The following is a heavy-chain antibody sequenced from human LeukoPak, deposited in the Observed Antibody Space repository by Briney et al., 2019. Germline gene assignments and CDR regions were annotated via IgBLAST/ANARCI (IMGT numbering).Heavy chain of an antibody. CDR3: ARWATSFDL. D-gene: IGHD5-24*01. J-gene: IGHJ4*02. Sequence: GGSLRLSCAASGFTFGDYAMHWVRRAPGKGLEWVSLISGDGGSTYYADSVKGRFTISRDNAKNSLYLQMNSLRAEDTAVYYCARWATSFDLWGQGTLVTVSS. CDR2: ISGDGGST. V-gene: IGHV3-43*02. CDR1: GFTFGDYA.